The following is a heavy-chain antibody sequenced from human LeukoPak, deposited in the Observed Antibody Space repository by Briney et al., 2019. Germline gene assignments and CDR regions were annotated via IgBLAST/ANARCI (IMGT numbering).Heavy chain of an antibody. D-gene: IGHD3-3*01. V-gene: IGHV3-21*01. CDR1: GFTFSSYS. CDR2: ISSSSSYI. J-gene: IGHJ6*02. Sequence: GGSLRLSCAASGFTFSSYSMSWVRQAPGKGLEWVSSISSSSSYIYYADSVKGRFTISRDNAKNSLYLQMNSLRAEDTAVYYCARDYDFWSGYYYGMDVWGQGTTVTVSS. CDR3: ARDYDFWSGYYYGMDV.